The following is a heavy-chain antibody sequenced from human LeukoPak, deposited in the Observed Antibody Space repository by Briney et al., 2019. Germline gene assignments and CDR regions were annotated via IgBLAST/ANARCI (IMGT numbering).Heavy chain of an antibody. V-gene: IGHV3-23*01. Sequence: GGSLRLSCAASGFTFSSYAMTWVRQAPGKGLEWVSTISGSGGSTYYADSVKGRFTISRDNSKNTLYLQMNSLRAEDTAVYYCAKGVVVPAATYMDVWGKGTTVTVSS. J-gene: IGHJ6*03. CDR3: AKGVVVPAATYMDV. CDR1: GFTFSSYA. D-gene: IGHD2-2*01. CDR2: ISGSGGST.